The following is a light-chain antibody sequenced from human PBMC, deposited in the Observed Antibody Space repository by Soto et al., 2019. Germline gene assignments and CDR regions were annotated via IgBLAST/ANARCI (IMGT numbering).Light chain of an antibody. V-gene: IGKV3-15*01. CDR2: GAS. Sequence: EIVMTQSPATPSLFPGEKATLSCRASQSVSSNLAWYQQKPGQAPRLLIYGASTRATGIPAKFSGSGSGTEFTLSISSLQSEDFAVYYCQKYNKWPWTFGQGTKVDIK. J-gene: IGKJ1*01. CDR1: QSVSSN. CDR3: QKYNKWPWT.